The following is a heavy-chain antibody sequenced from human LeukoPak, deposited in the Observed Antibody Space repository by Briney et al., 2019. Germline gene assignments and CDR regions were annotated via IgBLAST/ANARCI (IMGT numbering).Heavy chain of an antibody. V-gene: IGHV3-7*01. D-gene: IGHD2-2*01. Sequence: GGSLRLSCAASGFTFSNYWMSWVRQAPGKGLEWVANIKQDGSEKYYVDSVKGRFTISRDNAKNSLYLQVNSLRAEDTAVYYCAGRRCSSTSCFFDYWGQGTLVTVSS. CDR1: GFTFSNYW. CDR3: AGRRCSSTSCFFDY. CDR2: IKQDGSEK. J-gene: IGHJ4*02.